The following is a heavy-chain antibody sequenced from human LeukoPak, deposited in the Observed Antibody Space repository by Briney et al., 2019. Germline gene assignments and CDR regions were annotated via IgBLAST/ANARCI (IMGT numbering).Heavy chain of an antibody. D-gene: IGHD4-17*01. CDR1: GFTVSSNH. CDR3: ASTPYGDYYFDY. J-gene: IGHJ4*02. CDR2: IYSGGST. Sequence: GGSLRLSCAASGFTVSSNHMSWVRQAPGKGLEWVSVIYSGGSTYYADSVKGRFTISRDNSKNTLYLQMNSLRAEDTAVYYCASTPYGDYYFDYWGQGTLVTVSS. V-gene: IGHV3-66*02.